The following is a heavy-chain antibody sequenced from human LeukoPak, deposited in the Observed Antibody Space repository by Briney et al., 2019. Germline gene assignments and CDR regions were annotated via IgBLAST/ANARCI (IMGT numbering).Heavy chain of an antibody. D-gene: IGHD1-26*01. CDR1: GGSISSYY. CDR3: ARSQSSIVGATGLDY. CDR2: IYYSGST. J-gene: IGHJ4*02. V-gene: IGHV4-59*01. Sequence: SETLSLTCTVSGGSISSYYWSWIRQPPGKGLEWIGYIYYSGSTNYNPSLKSRVTISVDTSKNQFSLKLSSVTAADTAVYYCARSQSSIVGATGLDYWGQGTLVTVSS.